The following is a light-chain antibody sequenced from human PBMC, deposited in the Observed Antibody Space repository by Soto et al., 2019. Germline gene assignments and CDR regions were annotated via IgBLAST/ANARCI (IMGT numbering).Light chain of an antibody. Sequence: QSILTQPASLSSSPGQSITTSCTATNSYVGSYSLLSWYQHHPGKAPKLIIYEDIKGPSGVSNRFSGSKSGNTASLRISGLQAEDEADYYCYTYAGGSTYLFGTGTKVTVL. J-gene: IGLJ1*01. CDR3: YTYAGGSTYL. CDR2: EDI. V-gene: IGLV2-23*01. CDR1: NSYVGSYSL.